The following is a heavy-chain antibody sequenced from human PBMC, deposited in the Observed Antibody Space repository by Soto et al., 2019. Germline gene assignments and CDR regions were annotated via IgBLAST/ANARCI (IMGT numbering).Heavy chain of an antibody. CDR2: ISSSSSTI. J-gene: IGHJ3*02. CDR1: GFTFSSYS. D-gene: IGHD2-15*01. Sequence: GGSLRLSCAASGFTFSSYSMNWVRQAPGKGLEWVSYISSSSSTIYYADFVKGRFTISRENAKNSLYLQMNSLRDEDTAVYYCARDDCSGGSCYSWRGAFDIWGQGTMVTVSS. CDR3: ARDDCSGGSCYSWRGAFDI. V-gene: IGHV3-48*02.